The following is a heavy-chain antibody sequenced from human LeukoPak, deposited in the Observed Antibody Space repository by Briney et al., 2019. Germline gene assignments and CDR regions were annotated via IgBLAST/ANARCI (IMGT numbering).Heavy chain of an antibody. CDR1: GYTFTGYY. D-gene: IGHD1-26*01. V-gene: IGHV1-2*02. Sequence: GASVKVSCKASGYTFTGYYIHWVRQAPGQGLQWMGWINPYSGGTNYAQKFQGRVTMTRDTSISTAYMDLSRLRSDDTAVYYCARDDSGSPEIDYWGQGTLVTVSS. CDR3: ARDDSGSPEIDY. CDR2: INPYSGGT. J-gene: IGHJ4*02.